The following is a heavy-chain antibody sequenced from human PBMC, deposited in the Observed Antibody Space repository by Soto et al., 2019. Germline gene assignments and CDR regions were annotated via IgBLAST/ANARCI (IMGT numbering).Heavy chain of an antibody. Sequence: QAQLQQWGAGLLKPSETLSLTCAVYGGSFSGYYWSWIRQPPGKGLEWIGEINHSGSTNYNPSLKSRVTISVDTSKNQFSLKLSSVTAADTAVYYCARGHHGDYVGFDYWGQGTLVTVSS. CDR2: INHSGST. CDR1: GGSFSGYY. V-gene: IGHV4-34*01. J-gene: IGHJ4*02. CDR3: ARGHHGDYVGFDY. D-gene: IGHD4-17*01.